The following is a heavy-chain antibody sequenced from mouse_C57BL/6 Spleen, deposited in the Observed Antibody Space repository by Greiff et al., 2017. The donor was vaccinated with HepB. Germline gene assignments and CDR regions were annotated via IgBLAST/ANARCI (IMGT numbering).Heavy chain of an antibody. J-gene: IGHJ4*01. CDR1: GFTFSSYG. D-gene: IGHD2-4*01. V-gene: IGHV5-6*01. CDR2: ISSGGSYT. CDR3: ARYDYDEAMDY. Sequence: EVMLVESGGDLVKPGGSLKLSCAASGFTFSSYGMSWVRQTPDKRLEWVATISSGGSYTYYPDSVKGRFTISRDNAKNTLYLQMSSLKSEDTAMYYCARYDYDEAMDYWGQGTSVTVSS.